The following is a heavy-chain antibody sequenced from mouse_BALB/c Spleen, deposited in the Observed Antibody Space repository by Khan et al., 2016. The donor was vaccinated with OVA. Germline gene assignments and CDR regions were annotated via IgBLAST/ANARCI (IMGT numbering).Heavy chain of an antibody. J-gene: IGHJ2*01. CDR3: ARVHGREFRC. CDR2: ISYSGNT. Sequence: EVQLVESGPGLGKASQALSLICTVTGYAITRDYSWNWILQFPGNKLEWMGFISYSGNTKHNPTHKSRISTTRHPPKSRLFLRLKSGTAEDTATCDCARVHGREFRCWGRSTTLTVCS. D-gene: IGHD2-14*01. V-gene: IGHV3-2*02. CDR1: GYAITRDYS.